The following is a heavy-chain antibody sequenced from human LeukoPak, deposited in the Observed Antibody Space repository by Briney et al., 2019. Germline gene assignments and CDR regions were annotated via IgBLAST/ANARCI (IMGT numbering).Heavy chain of an antibody. V-gene: IGHV3-30*02. D-gene: IGHD6-19*01. CDR1: GFTFSSYG. CDR3: TRVLAVAYFDY. Sequence: GGSLRLSCAASGFTFSSYGMHWVRQAPGKGLEWVAFIRYDGSNKYYAESVKGRFTISRDNSKKMVYLQMNSLRAEDTALYYCTRVLAVAYFDYWGQGTLVIVSS. J-gene: IGHJ4*02. CDR2: IRYDGSNK.